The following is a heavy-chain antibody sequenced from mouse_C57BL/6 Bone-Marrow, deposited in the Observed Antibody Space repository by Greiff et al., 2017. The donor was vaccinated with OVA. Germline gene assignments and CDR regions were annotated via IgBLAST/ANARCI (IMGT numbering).Heavy chain of an antibody. CDR2: ISSGGSYT. J-gene: IGHJ4*01. Sequence: EVQLQQSGGDLVKPGGSLKLSCAASGFTFSSYGMSWVRQTPDKRLEWVATISSGGSYTYYPDSVKGRFTISRDNAKNTLYLQMSSLKSEDTAMYYCARQGGYYYAMDYWGQGTSVTVSS. D-gene: IGHD2-2*01. CDR3: ARQGGYYYAMDY. V-gene: IGHV5-6*01. CDR1: GFTFSSYG.